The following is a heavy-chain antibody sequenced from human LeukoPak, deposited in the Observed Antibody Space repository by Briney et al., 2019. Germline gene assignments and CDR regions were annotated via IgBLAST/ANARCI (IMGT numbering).Heavy chain of an antibody. CDR1: GGSISSYY. Sequence: KPSETLSLTCTVSGGSISSYYWSWIRQPPGKGLEWIGYIYYSGSTNYNPSLKSRVTISVDTSKNQFSLKLSSVTAADTAVYYCARSSGKRGSREPWIDYWGQGTLVTVSS. CDR2: IYYSGST. V-gene: IGHV4-59*01. CDR3: ARSSGKRGSREPWIDY. J-gene: IGHJ4*02. D-gene: IGHD1-14*01.